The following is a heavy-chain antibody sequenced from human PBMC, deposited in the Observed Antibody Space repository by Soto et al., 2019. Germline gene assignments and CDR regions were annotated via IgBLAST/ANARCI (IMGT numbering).Heavy chain of an antibody. V-gene: IGHV4-34*01. Sequence: GSLRLSCAASGFTFSNYAMSWIRQPPGKGLEWIGEINHSGSNTYNPSLMSRVTISVDTSKNQFSLRLTSVTAADTAVYYCARLFIIASTGTFGLFDIWGQGTMVTVSS. J-gene: IGHJ3*02. CDR2: INHSGSN. D-gene: IGHD6-13*01. CDR1: GFTFSNYA. CDR3: ARLFIIASTGTFGLFDI.